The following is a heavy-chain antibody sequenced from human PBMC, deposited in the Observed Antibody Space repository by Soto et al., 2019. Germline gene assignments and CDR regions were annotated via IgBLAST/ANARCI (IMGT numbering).Heavy chain of an antibody. D-gene: IGHD2-15*01. Sequence: GESLKISCKGSGYSFTSYWIGWVRQMPGKGLEWMGIIYPGDSDTRYSPSFQGQVTISADKSISTAYLQWSSLKASDTAMYYCARQYCSGGSCYLGGGLDFDSWGQGTMVTVSS. CDR2: IYPGDSDT. CDR3: ARQYCSGGSCYLGGGLDFDS. CDR1: GYSFTSYW. V-gene: IGHV5-51*01. J-gene: IGHJ4*02.